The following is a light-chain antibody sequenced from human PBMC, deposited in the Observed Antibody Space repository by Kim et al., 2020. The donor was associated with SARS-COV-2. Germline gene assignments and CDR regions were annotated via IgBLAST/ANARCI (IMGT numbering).Light chain of an antibody. CDR3: QQYVDLPPYT. J-gene: IGKJ2*01. CDR2: EAS. CDR1: QDIYNY. Sequence: DIQMTQSPSSLSASVGDRVTITCQASQDIYNYLNWYQQKPGKAPKLLIYEASNLETGVPSRFSGSGSGTYFTFTISALQPEDFATYYCQQYVDLPPYTCGQGTKLEI. V-gene: IGKV1-33*01.